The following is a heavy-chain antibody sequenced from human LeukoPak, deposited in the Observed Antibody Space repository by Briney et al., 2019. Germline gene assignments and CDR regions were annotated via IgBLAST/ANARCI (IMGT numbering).Heavy chain of an antibody. CDR1: GFTFVDYG. J-gene: IGHJ4*02. CDR2: INWNGGST. Sequence: GGSLTLTFTASGFTFVDYGMSWVRQAPGKGLEWVSGINWNGGSTGYADSVKGRFTISRDNAKNSLYLQMNSLRAEDTALYYCARDWTGYYGSDYWGQGTLVTVSS. V-gene: IGHV3-20*03. CDR3: ARDWTGYYGSDY. D-gene: IGHD3/OR15-3a*01.